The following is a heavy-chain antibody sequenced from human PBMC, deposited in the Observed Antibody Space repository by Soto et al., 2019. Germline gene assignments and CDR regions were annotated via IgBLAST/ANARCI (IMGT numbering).Heavy chain of an antibody. Sequence: GGSLRLSCAASGFTFSSYSMNWVRQAPGKGLEWVSSISSSSSYIYYADSVKGRFTISRDNAKNSLYLQMNSLRAEDTAVYYCARDIVVVVAAPLNYYYYYMAVWGKGTTVTVSS. V-gene: IGHV3-21*01. CDR3: ARDIVVVVAAPLNYYYYYMAV. D-gene: IGHD2-15*01. CDR2: ISSSSSYI. CDR1: GFTFSSYS. J-gene: IGHJ6*03.